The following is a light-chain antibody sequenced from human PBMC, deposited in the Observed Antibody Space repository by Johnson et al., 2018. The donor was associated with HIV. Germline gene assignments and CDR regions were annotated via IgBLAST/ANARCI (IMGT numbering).Light chain of an antibody. CDR2: DNN. J-gene: IGLJ1*01. CDR1: GSNIGNNY. V-gene: IGLV1-51*01. Sequence: QSVLTQPPSVSAAPGQKVTISCSGSGSNIGNNYVSWYQQLPGTAPKLLIYDNNKRPSGIPDRFSGSKSGTSATLGITGLQNGDEADYYCGTWDNSLSTGVFGTGTQVTVL. CDR3: GTWDNSLSTGV.